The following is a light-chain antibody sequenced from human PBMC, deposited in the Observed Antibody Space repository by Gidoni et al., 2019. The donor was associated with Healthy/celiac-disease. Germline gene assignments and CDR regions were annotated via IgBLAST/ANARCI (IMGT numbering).Light chain of an antibody. CDR2: WAS. J-gene: IGKJ2*01. CDR3: QQYYSTGYT. CDR1: QSVLYSSNNKNY. Sequence: DIVMTQSPEPLAVSLGERATINCKSSQSVLYSSNNKNYLAWYQQKPGQPPKLLIYWASTRESGVPDRFSGSGSGTDFTLTISSLQAEDVAVYYCQQYYSTGYTFGQGTKLEIK. V-gene: IGKV4-1*01.